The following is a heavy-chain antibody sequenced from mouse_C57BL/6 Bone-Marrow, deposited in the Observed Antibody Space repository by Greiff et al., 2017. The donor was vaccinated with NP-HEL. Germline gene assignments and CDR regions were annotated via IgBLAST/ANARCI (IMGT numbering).Heavy chain of an antibody. J-gene: IGHJ2*01. V-gene: IGHV6-3*01. CDR2: IRLKSDNYAT. D-gene: IGHD2-1*01. CDR3: TVRSTMGY. Sequence: EVKLMESGGGLVQPGGSMKLSCVASGFTFSNYWMNWVRQSPEKGLEWVAQIRLKSDNYATHYAESVKGRFTISRDDSKSSVYLQMNNLRAEDTGIYYCTVRSTMGYWGQGTTLTVSS. CDR1: GFTFSNYW.